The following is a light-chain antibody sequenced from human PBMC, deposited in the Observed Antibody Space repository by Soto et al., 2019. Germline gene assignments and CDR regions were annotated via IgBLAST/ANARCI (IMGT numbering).Light chain of an antibody. J-gene: IGLJ3*02. V-gene: IGLV2-14*01. CDR1: SSDVGGYNY. Sequence: QSALTQPASVSGSPGQSITISCTGTSSDVGGYNYVSWYQQHPGKAPKVMIYEVSSRPSGVSHRFSGSKSGNTASLTISGLQAEDEADYYCCSYSSSSTSPWVFGGGTKVTVL. CDR3: CSYSSSSTSPWV. CDR2: EVS.